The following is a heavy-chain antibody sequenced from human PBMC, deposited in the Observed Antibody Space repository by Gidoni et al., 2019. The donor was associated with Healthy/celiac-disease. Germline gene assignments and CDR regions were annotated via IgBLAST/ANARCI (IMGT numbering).Heavy chain of an antibody. CDR2: ISSSSSYI. D-gene: IGHD2-15*01. V-gene: IGHV3-21*01. J-gene: IGHJ4*02. CDR1: GFTFSSYS. Sequence: EVQLVESGGGLVKPGGSLRLSCAASGFTFSSYSMNWVRQAPGKGLEWVSSISSSSSYIYYADSVKGRFTISRDNAKNSLYLQMNSLRAEDTAVYYCAREGYCSGGSCYSSELDYWGQGTLVTVSS. CDR3: AREGYCSGGSCYSSELDY.